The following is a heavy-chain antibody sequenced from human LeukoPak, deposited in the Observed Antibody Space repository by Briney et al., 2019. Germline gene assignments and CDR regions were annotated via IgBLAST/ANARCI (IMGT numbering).Heavy chain of an antibody. V-gene: IGHV3-21*01. J-gene: IGHJ4*02. CDR3: ARKNYFDY. D-gene: IGHD2/OR15-2a*01. CDR2: VSGTSGYM. CDR1: GFIFSTYT. Sequence: GGSLRLSCAASGFIFSTYTMSWVRQAPGKGLEWVSSVSGTSGYMYYADSVKGRFTISRDNSKNSLYLQMNSLRAEDTAVYYCARKNYFDYWGQGTLVTVSS.